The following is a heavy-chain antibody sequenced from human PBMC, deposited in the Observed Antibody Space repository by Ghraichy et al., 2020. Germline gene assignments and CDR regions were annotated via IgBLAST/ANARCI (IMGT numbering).Heavy chain of an antibody. CDR3: ARGITMIVVVITTKSGWFDP. J-gene: IGHJ5*02. CDR2: INHSGST. Sequence: SETLSLTCAVYGGSFSGYYWSWIRQPPGKGLEWIGEINHSGSTNYNPSLKSRVTISVDMSKNQFSLKLSSVTAADTAVYYCARGITMIVVVITTKSGWFDPWGQKTLVPVS. CDR1: GGSFSGYY. D-gene: IGHD3-22*01. V-gene: IGHV4-34*01.